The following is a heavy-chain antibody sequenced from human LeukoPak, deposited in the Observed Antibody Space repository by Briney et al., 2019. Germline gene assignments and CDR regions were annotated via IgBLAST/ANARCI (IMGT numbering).Heavy chain of an antibody. V-gene: IGHV3-48*02. CDR2: IRTTAEGAKYA. CDR3: ATDQRDAFDY. D-gene: IGHD5-24*01. J-gene: IGHJ4*02. CDR1: GFSFTDYP. Sequence: GGSLRLSCATSGFSFTDYPMNWVRQAPGKRLEWISNIRTTAEGAKYAYYADSVKGRVTISRDDGKNTLYLHMNSLRDDDTAVYYCATDQRDAFDYWGQGILVTVSS.